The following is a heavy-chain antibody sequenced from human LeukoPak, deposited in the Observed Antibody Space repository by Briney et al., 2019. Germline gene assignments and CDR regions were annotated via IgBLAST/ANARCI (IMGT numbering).Heavy chain of an antibody. CDR3: ARGRELLYFLDY. V-gene: IGHV1-69*06. D-gene: IGHD1-26*01. Sequence: ASVKVSCKASGGTFSSYAISWVRQAPGQGLEWMGGIIPIFGTANYAQKFQGRVTITADKSTSTAYMELSSLRSEDTAVYYCARGRELLYFLDYWGQGTLVTVSS. CDR2: IIPIFGTA. J-gene: IGHJ4*02. CDR1: GGTFSSYA.